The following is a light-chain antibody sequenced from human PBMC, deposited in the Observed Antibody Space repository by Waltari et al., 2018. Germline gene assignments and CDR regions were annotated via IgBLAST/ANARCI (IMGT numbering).Light chain of an antibody. CDR3: QTGCHGTWV. CDR1: SGHSSNI. Sequence: QLVLTQSPSASASLGASVRLTCTLDSGHSSNIIAWHQQQPEKGPRSLMKVNSDGSHRKGGEIPDRFSGSGSGAERYLTLSSVQSEDEADYYCQTGCHGTWVFGGGTKLTVL. CDR2: VNSDGSH. J-gene: IGLJ3*02. V-gene: IGLV4-69*01.